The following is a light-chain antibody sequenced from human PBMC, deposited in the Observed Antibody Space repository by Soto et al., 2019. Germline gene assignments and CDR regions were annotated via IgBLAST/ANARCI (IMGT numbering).Light chain of an antibody. CDR1: QSISSW. J-gene: IGKJ2*01. CDR3: HQYNSDSYT. Sequence: DIQMTQSPSTLSASVGDRVTITCRAIQSISSWLAWYQQKPGKAPKLLIYKASSLESGVPSRFSGSGSGTEFTLTISSLQPDDFATYYCHQYNSDSYTFGQGTKLEI. V-gene: IGKV1-5*03. CDR2: KAS.